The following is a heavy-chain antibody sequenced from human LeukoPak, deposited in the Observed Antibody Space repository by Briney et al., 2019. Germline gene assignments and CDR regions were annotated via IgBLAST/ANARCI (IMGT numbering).Heavy chain of an antibody. D-gene: IGHD3-10*01. Sequence: GGSLRLSCAASGFTFSSYAMHWVRQAPGKGLEWVSGISWNSGSIGYADSVKGRFTISRDNAKNSLYLQMNSLRAEDTALYYCAKDKEEVLGDAFDIWGQGTMVTVSS. CDR3: AKDKEEVLGDAFDI. V-gene: IGHV3-9*01. CDR2: ISWNSGSI. CDR1: GFTFSSYA. J-gene: IGHJ3*02.